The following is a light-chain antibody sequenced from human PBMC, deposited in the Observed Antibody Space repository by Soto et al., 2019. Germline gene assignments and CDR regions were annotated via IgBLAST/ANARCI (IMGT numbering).Light chain of an antibody. CDR1: SRHSNYA. J-gene: IGLJ2*01. CDR3: QTWGTGLYVV. V-gene: IGLV4-69*01. Sequence: QLVLTQSPSASASLGASVKLTCTLSSRHSNYAIAWHQQQPEKGPRDLMKLNSDGSHSKGAGIPDRFSGSSSGAERYLTISSLQSEDEADYYCQTWGTGLYVVFGGGTKLTVL. CDR2: LNSDGSH.